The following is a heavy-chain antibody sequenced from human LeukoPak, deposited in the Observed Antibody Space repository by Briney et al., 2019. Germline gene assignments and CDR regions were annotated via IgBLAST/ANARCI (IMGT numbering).Heavy chain of an antibody. V-gene: IGHV4-59*01. CDR3: ARVGLGSGSSTGNYYYMDV. CDR1: GDSMSPYY. D-gene: IGHD3-10*01. Sequence: SETLSLTCSVSGDSMSPYYWTWIRQPPGKGLEWIGYIYYSGSDKYNPSLKNRISMSRDTSTNQVSLKLTSVTAADTAVYYCARVGLGSGSSTGNYYYMDVWGKGTTVTVSS. J-gene: IGHJ6*03. CDR2: IYYSGSD.